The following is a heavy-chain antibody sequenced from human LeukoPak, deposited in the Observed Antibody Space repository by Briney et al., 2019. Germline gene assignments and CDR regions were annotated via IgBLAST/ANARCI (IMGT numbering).Heavy chain of an antibody. CDR2: IWCDGSNK. D-gene: IGHD6-13*01. J-gene: IGHJ6*02. CDR3: ARGTSSIAAAGTHYYYGMDV. V-gene: IGHV3-33*01. Sequence: GGSLRLSCAASGFMFSSYGMHWVRQAPGKGLEWVAVIWCDGSNKYYVDSMKGRFTISRDNSKNTLYLQMNSLRAEDTAVYYCARGTSSIAAAGTHYYYGMDVWGQGTTVTVSS. CDR1: GFMFSSYG.